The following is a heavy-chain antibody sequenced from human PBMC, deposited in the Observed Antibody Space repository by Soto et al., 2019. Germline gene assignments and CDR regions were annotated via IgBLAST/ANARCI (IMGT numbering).Heavy chain of an antibody. D-gene: IGHD6-19*01. J-gene: IGHJ1*01. CDR3: ARGSVGSGWPEYFQH. CDR2: IYYSGST. V-gene: IGHV4-59*01. CDR1: GGSIISYY. Sequence: PSETLSLTCTFSGGSIISYYWSWIRQPPGKGLEWIGYIYYSGSTNYNPSLKSRVTISVDTSKNQFSLKLSSVTAADTAVYYCARGSVGSGWPEYFQHWGQGTLVTVSS.